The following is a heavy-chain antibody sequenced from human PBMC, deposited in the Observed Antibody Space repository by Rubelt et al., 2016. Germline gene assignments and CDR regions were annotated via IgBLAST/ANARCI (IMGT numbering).Heavy chain of an antibody. V-gene: IGHV3-48*04. Sequence: EVQLVESGGGLVQPGGSLRLSCAASGFTFSSYNMNWVRQAPGKGLEWVSYITSTSSKVHYSDSVKGRFTISRNNAKKSLYLQMNSLRAEDTAVYYCAKDNSNYYDSSARGFFDYWGQGTLVTVSS. CDR1: GFTFSSYN. D-gene: IGHD3-22*01. J-gene: IGHJ4*02. CDR3: AKDNSNYYDSSARGFFDY. CDR2: ITSTSSKV.